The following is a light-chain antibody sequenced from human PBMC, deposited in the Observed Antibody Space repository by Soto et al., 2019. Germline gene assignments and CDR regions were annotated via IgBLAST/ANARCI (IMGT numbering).Light chain of an antibody. Sequence: EIVLAQSPGPLSLSPGERATLSCRASQSVSSTYLAWYQQKPGQAPRLLIYGASSRATVIPDRFSGSGSGTDFTLTISRLEPEDFAVYYCQHYGSLVLTFGGGTKVEIK. CDR3: QHYGSLVLT. CDR1: QSVSSTY. CDR2: GAS. V-gene: IGKV3-20*01. J-gene: IGKJ4*01.